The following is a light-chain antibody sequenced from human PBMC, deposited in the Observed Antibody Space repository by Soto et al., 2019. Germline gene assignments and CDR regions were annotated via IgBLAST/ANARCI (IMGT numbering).Light chain of an antibody. V-gene: IGLV2-14*03. CDR2: DVN. Sequence: QSLLTQPASVSGSPGQSITISCTGTSGDVGGYDSVSWYQQHPGKAPKLIIYDVNNRPSGVSHRFSGSKSGNTASLTISGLQAEDEADFYCSSYTSSTTPYVFGTGTKVTVL. CDR3: SSYTSSTTPYV. J-gene: IGLJ1*01. CDR1: SGDVGGYDS.